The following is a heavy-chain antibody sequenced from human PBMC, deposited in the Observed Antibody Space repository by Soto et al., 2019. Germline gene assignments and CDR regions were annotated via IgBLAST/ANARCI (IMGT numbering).Heavy chain of an antibody. V-gene: IGHV3-23*01. CDR2: VSGGSGVT. CDR3: AKVRSTTIFDVVSLFDY. J-gene: IGHJ4*02. CDR1: GFSFSTYG. D-gene: IGHD3-3*01. Sequence: EMQLLESGGGLVQPGGSLRLSCAVSGFSFSTYGVTWVRQAPGKGLEWVCGVSGGSGVTHYADSVKGRFTITGDDSKNTLYLQMNSLRAEDTAVYYCAKVRSTTIFDVVSLFDYWGQGTLVTVSS.